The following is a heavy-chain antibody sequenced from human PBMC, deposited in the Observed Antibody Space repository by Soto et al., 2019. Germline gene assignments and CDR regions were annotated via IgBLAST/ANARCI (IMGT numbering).Heavy chain of an antibody. CDR1: GFTFSSYA. V-gene: IGHV3-30*09. Sequence: GGSLRLSCAASGFTFSSYALHWVRQAPGKGLEWVAIISYDGSNKYYADSVKGRFAISRDNSKSTLYLEMNSLRAEDTGVYYCAKAYSYGNFDYWGQGTLVTVSS. D-gene: IGHD5-18*01. J-gene: IGHJ4*02. CDR2: ISYDGSNK. CDR3: AKAYSYGNFDY.